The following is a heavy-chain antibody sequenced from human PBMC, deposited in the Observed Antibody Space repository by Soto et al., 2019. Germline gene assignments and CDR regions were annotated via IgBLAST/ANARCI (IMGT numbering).Heavy chain of an antibody. D-gene: IGHD3-22*01. CDR1: EFTFSISA. CDR2: ISDGGHST. J-gene: IGHJ6*02. V-gene: IGHV3-23*01. CDR3: SKNLYPRDSSDSSDYWGYYWGLDV. Sequence: PGGSLRLSCAASEFTFSISAMNWVRQAPGKGLEWVSAISDGGHSTYYADSVKGRFSISRDNSKSTLYLQMKSLRAEDTAIYYCSKNLYPRDSSDSSDYWGYYWGLDVWGRGTTGTVS.